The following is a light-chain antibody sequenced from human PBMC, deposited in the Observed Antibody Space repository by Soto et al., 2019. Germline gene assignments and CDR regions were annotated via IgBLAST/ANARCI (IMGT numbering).Light chain of an antibody. CDR1: QSLSGN. CDR3: QQYRT. V-gene: IGKV3-15*01. Sequence: EIVMRQSPAPLAGSPGETVTLSFRASQSLSGNLAWYQQKPGQAPRLLIFRASTRATGVPDRFSGSGSGTDFTLTISRLEPEDFAVYYCQQYRTFGQGTKVDIK. J-gene: IGKJ1*01. CDR2: RAS.